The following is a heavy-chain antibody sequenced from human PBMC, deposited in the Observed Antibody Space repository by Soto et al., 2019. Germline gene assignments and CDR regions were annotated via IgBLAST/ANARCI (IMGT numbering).Heavy chain of an antibody. V-gene: IGHV6-1*01. CDR3: ARDWGYYPDPTYYYGMDV. J-gene: IGHJ6*02. Sequence: QTLSLTCAISGDTVSTNTAAWNWIRQSPSRGLEWLGRIYYKSRWYNDYSESLKSRIAIIPDTSRNQFSLQLNSVIPEDTAVYYCARDWGYYPDPTYYYGMDVWGQGTKVTVSS. CDR2: IYYKSRWYN. CDR1: GDTVSTNTAA. D-gene: IGHD1-26*01.